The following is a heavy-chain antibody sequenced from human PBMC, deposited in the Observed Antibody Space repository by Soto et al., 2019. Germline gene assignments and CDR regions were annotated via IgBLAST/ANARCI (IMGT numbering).Heavy chain of an antibody. D-gene: IGHD2-15*01. Sequence: ASVKVSCKASGYTFTSYAMHWVRQAPGQRLEWMGWINAGNGNTKYSQKFQGRVTITRDTSASTAYMELSSLRSEDTAVYYCAREYCSGGSCSRYYYYYMDVWGKGTTVTVSS. CDR1: GYTFTSYA. CDR3: AREYCSGGSCSRYYYYYMDV. V-gene: IGHV1-3*01. J-gene: IGHJ6*03. CDR2: INAGNGNT.